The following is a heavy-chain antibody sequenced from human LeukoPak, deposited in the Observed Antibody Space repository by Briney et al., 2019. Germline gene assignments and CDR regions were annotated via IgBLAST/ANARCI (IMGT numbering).Heavy chain of an antibody. J-gene: IGHJ5*02. CDR3: ARLPPQASGWYANWFDP. V-gene: IGHV4-61*01. CDR1: GGSVSSGSYY. CDR2: IYYSGST. Sequence: SETLSLTCTVSGGSVSSGSYYWSWIRQPPGKGLEWIGYIYYSGSTYYNPSLKSRVTISVDTSKNQFSLKLSSVTAADTAVYYCARLPPQASGWYANWFDPWGQGTLVTVSS. D-gene: IGHD6-19*01.